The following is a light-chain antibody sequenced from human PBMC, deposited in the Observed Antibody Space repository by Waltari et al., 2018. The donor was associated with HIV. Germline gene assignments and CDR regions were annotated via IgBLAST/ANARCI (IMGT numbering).Light chain of an antibody. Sequence: QSALTQPASVSGSPGQSITISCPGTSTAIGGFYYVSWYQQHPGKAPKLIISDVNARPSGISDRFSGSKSGNTASLTISGLQPEDEAYYHCSSYASSSALLFGGGTKLTVV. J-gene: IGLJ3*02. CDR3: SSYASSSALL. V-gene: IGLV2-14*03. CDR2: DVN. CDR1: STAIGGFYY.